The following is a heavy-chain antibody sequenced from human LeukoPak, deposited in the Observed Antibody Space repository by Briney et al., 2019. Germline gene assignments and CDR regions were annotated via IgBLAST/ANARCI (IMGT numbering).Heavy chain of an antibody. D-gene: IGHD4-17*01. CDR2: ISYDGSNK. V-gene: IGHV3-30*18. CDR1: GFTFSSYG. J-gene: IGHJ4*02. Sequence: PGRSLRLSCAASGFTFSSYGRHWVRQAPGKGLEWVAVISYDGSNKYYADSVKGRFTISRDNSKNTLYLQMNSLRAEDTAVYYCAKDLPIRHYGDYVAGFDDWGQGTLVTVSS. CDR3: AKDLPIRHYGDYVAGFDD.